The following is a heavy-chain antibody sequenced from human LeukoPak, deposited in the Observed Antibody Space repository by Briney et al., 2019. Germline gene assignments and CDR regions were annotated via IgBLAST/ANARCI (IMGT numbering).Heavy chain of an antibody. D-gene: IGHD4-23*01. CDR3: ASAPRWSSIAGLTY. Sequence: PSETLSLTCTVSGGSISRSNYYWGWIRQPPGKGLEWIGSIYYSGSTYYNPSLKSRVTISVDTSMNQFSLNLSSVTVADTAVYFCASAPRWSSIAGLTYWGQGTLVTVSS. V-gene: IGHV4-39*01. CDR1: GGSISRSNYY. CDR2: IYYSGST. J-gene: IGHJ4*02.